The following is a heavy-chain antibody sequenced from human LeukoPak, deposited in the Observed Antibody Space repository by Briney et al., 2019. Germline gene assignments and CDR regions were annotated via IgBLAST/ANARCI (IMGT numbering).Heavy chain of an antibody. Sequence: SGTLSLTCAVSGGSISSSNWWSWVRQPPGKGLEWIGEIYHSGSTNYNPSLKSRVTISVDKSKNQFSLKLSSVTAADTAVYYCAREGDGYRGSAFDIWGQGTMVTVSS. CDR3: AREGDGYRGSAFDI. CDR2: IYHSGST. D-gene: IGHD5-24*01. J-gene: IGHJ3*02. V-gene: IGHV4-4*02. CDR1: GGSISSSNW.